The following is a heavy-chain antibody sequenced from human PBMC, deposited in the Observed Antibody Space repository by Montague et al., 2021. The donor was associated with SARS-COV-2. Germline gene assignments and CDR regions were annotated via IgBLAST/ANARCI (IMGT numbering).Heavy chain of an antibody. J-gene: IGHJ5*02. V-gene: IGHV4-39*01. CDR3: ARLGFVELWLNLGWFDP. Sequence: SETLSLTCSVSGDSIRSSGYYWGWIRQPPGKGLEWIGTVYYSGSTNYNPSLKSRVTMPVDMSKNQFTLELRSVTAADTAVHYCARLGFVELWLNLGWFDPWGQGTLVTVSS. D-gene: IGHD3-16*02. CDR1: GDSIRSSGYY. CDR2: VYYSGST.